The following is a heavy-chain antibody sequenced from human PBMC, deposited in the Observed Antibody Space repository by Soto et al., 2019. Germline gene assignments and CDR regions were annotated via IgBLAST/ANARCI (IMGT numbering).Heavy chain of an antibody. CDR2: TYYNGDT. J-gene: IGHJ4*02. V-gene: IGHV4-61*08. CDR1: DDSFRGADYY. D-gene: IGHD6-19*01. CDR3: ARGPGCIDGWRTFDF. Sequence: SETLSLTCTVSDDSFRGADYYWSWIRQPLGKGPEWIGYTYYNGDTKYNPALKSRVTMSVDTSKNQFSLRLSSVTAPDTAVYFCARGPGCIDGWRTFDFWGRGILVTVSS.